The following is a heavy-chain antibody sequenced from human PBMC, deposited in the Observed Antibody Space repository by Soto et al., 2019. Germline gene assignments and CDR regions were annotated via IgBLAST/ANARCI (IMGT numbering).Heavy chain of an antibody. Sequence: PSETLSLTCTVSGGSISSSSYYWGWIRQPPGKGLEWIGSIYYSGSTYYNPSLKSRVTISVDTSKNQFSLKLSSVTAADTAVYYCARHGVLSVIDYWGQGTLVTVSS. CDR1: GGSISSSSYY. V-gene: IGHV4-39*01. CDR3: ARHGVLSVIDY. D-gene: IGHD3-16*02. J-gene: IGHJ4*02. CDR2: IYYSGST.